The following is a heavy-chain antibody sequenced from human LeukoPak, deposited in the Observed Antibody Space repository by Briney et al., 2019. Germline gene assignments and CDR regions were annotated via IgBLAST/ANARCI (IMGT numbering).Heavy chain of an antibody. D-gene: IGHD1-26*01. V-gene: IGHV1-18*01. Sequence: ASVTVSCKASAYTSDISWVRQAPGQGLEWMGWINTDNGNTNYAQRLQGRVTLTTDTSTSTAYMEVRSLRSDDTAVYYCARGGGSSPSGLDYWGQGTLVTVSS. CDR1: AYTSD. J-gene: IGHJ4*02. CDR2: INTDNGNT. CDR3: ARGGGSSPSGLDY.